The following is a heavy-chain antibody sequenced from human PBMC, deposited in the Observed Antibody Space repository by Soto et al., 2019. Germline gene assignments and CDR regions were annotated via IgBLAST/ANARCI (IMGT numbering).Heavy chain of an antibody. J-gene: IGHJ4*02. CDR3: AKDYSIITMVRGAEDY. CDR2: ISGSGGST. CDR1: GFTFSSYA. V-gene: IGHV3-23*01. D-gene: IGHD3-10*01. Sequence: GGSLRLSCAASGFTFSSYAMSWVRQAPGKGLEWVSAISGSGGSTYYADSVKGRFTISRDNSKNTLYLQMNSLRAEDTAVYYCAKDYSIITMVRGAEDYWGQGTLVTVSS.